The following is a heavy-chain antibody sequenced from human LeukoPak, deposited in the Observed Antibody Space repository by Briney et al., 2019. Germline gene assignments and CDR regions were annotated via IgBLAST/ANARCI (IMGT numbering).Heavy chain of an antibody. D-gene: IGHD1-14*01. J-gene: IGHJ4*02. Sequence: GGSLRLSCAASGFTFDDYAMHWVRQAPGKGLEWVSLISGDGGSTYYADSVKGRFTISRDNSKNSLYLQMNSLTADDTAVYYCARTARIPEAWGQGTLVTVSS. CDR2: ISGDGGST. V-gene: IGHV3-43*02. CDR1: GFTFDDYA. CDR3: ARTARIPEA.